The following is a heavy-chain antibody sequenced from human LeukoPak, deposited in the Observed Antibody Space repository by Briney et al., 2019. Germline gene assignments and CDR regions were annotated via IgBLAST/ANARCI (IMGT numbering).Heavy chain of an antibody. D-gene: IGHD3-3*01. J-gene: IGHJ5*02. CDR1: GFTFSSYA. V-gene: IGHV3-30*01. Sequence: PGGSLRLSCAASGFTFSSYAMHWVRQAPGKGLEWVAVISYDGSSKYYADSVKGRFTISRDNSKNTLYLQMNSLRAEDTAVYYCARDAYYDFWSGYRPFSWFDPWGQGTLVTVSS. CDR3: ARDAYYDFWSGYRPFSWFDP. CDR2: ISYDGSSK.